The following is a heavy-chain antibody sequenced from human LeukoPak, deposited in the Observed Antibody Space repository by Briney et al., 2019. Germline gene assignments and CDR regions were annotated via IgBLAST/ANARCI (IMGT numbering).Heavy chain of an antibody. V-gene: IGHV1-2*02. D-gene: IGHD3-10*01. CDR1: QYTFTAYY. Sequence: ASVKVSCKASQYTFTAYYVHWVRLAPGQGLEWMGWINPDSGGTNYAQKFQGRVTMTRDTSITTAYMELSRLRSDDTAIYYCARGSVSHEFPCWGQGTLVTVSS. CDR3: ARGSVSHEFPC. J-gene: IGHJ4*02. CDR2: INPDSGGT.